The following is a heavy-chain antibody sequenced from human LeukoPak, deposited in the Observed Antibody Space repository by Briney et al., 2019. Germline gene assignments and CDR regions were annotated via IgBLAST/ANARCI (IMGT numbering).Heavy chain of an antibody. CDR1: GLTFSRYV. J-gene: IGHJ5*02. CDR2: ISSEWGST. D-gene: IGHD3-3*01. CDR3: VKAYYDFWSAYANWFDP. V-gene: IGHV3-64D*09. Sequence: GLTLRLSRSASGLTFSRYVMHGVPQAPGKALEHVSIISSEWGSTYDADSVKGRFTISRDNTKNTMYLQMSSLRAEDTAVYYCVKAYYDFWSAYANWFDPWGQGTLVTVSS.